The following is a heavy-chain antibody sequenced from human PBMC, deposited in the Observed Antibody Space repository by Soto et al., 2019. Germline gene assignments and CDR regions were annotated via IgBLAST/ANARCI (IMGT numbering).Heavy chain of an antibody. CDR2: IIPIFGTA. CDR3: ARDGGACSSTSCYAPITIYYYGMDV. J-gene: IGHJ6*02. Sequence: ASVKVSCKASGGTFSSYAISWVRQAPGQGLEWMGGIIPIFGTANYAQKFQGRVTITADESTSTAYMELSSLRSEDTAVYYCARDGGACSSTSCYAPITIYYYGMDVWGQGTTVTVSS. V-gene: IGHV1-69*13. CDR1: GGTFSSYA. D-gene: IGHD2-2*01.